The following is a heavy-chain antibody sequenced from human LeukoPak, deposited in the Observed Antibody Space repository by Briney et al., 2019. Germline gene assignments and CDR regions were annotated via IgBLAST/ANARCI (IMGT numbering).Heavy chain of an antibody. D-gene: IGHD3-10*01. CDR1: GFTFSDYY. CDR3: ARDVIWPSGNRNMMGGVVRGATGFDY. V-gene: IGHV3-11*01. Sequence: PGGSLRLSCAASGFTFSDYYMSWIRQAPWKGLEWVSYISSSGSTIYYADSVKGRFTISRDNAKNSLYLQMNSLRAEDTAVYYCARDVIWPSGNRNMMGGVVRGATGFDYWGQGALVTVSS. J-gene: IGHJ4*02. CDR2: ISSSGSTI.